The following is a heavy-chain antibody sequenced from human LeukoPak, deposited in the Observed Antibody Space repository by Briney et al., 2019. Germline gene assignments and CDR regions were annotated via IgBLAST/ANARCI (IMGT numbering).Heavy chain of an antibody. CDR1: GFTFSNYG. V-gene: IGHV3-30*19. CDR2: IVYTGNNK. D-gene: IGHD6-13*01. CDR3: ASEGTAGIAAAGPIYDY. J-gene: IGHJ4*02. Sequence: GGSLKLSCAASGFTFSNYGIHWVRQAPGKGLEWVAFIVYTGNNKYYADSVKGRFTISRDNSKNTLYLQMNSLRAEDTAVYYCASEGTAGIAAAGPIYDYWGQGTLVTVSS.